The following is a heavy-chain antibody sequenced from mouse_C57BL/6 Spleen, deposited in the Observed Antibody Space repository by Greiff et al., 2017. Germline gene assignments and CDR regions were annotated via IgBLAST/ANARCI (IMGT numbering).Heavy chain of an antibody. V-gene: IGHV5-4*01. D-gene: IGHD2-3*01. J-gene: IGHJ2*01. CDR1: GFTFSSYA. CDR2: ISDGGSYT. Sequence: EVMLVESGGGLVKPGGSLKLSCAASGFTFSSYAMSWVRQTPEKRLEWVATISDGGSYTYYPDNVKGRFTISRDNAKNNLYLQMSHLKSEDTAMYYCAREKRVYDGYYVYFDYWGQGTTLTVSS. CDR3: AREKRVYDGYYVYFDY.